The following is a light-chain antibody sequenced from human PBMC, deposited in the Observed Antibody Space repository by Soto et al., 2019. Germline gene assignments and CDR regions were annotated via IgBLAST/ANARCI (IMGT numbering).Light chain of an antibody. Sequence: DIPMTQSPSSLSASVGDRVTITCRASQSIRNYLDWYQQKPGKAPKLLIYAASSLESGVPSRFGGAGSGADFTLTISSLQPEDFATYYCQQSYSTPLTFGGGTKVEIK. CDR3: QQSYSTPLT. V-gene: IGKV1-39*01. CDR2: AAS. CDR1: QSIRNY. J-gene: IGKJ4*01.